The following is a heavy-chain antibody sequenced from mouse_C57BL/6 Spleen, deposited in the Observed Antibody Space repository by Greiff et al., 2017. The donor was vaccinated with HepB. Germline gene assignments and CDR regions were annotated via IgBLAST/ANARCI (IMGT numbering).Heavy chain of an antibody. J-gene: IGHJ4*01. D-gene: IGHD4-1*01. Sequence: VQLQQSGPELVKPGASVKISCKASGYTFTDYYMNWVKQSHGKSLEWIGDINPNNGGTSYNQKFKGKATLTVDKSSSTAYMELRSLTSEDSAVYYCARREANWDPYYAMDYWGQGTSVTVSS. CDR2: INPNNGGT. CDR1: GYTFTDYY. V-gene: IGHV1-26*01. CDR3: ARREANWDPYYAMDY.